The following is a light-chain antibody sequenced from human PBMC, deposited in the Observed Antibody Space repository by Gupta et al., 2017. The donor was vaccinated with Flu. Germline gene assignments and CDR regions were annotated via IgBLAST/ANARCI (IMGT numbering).Light chain of an antibody. V-gene: IGLV2-11*01. CDR1: TSDVGGYNY. Sequence: QSALTQPRSVSGSPGQSVTISCSGTTSDVGGYNYVSWYQQHPGKAPKLLIHDVTERPSGVPDRSSGSKSGNTASLTISGLQTEDEADYYCCSFAGSQTFRVFGTGTQVTVL. CDR2: DVT. J-gene: IGLJ1*01. CDR3: CSFAGSQTFRV.